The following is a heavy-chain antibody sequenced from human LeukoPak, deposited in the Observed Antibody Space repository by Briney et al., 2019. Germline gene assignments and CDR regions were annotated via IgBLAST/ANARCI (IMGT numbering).Heavy chain of an antibody. J-gene: IGHJ4*02. D-gene: IGHD1-26*01. CDR1: GFTFSIHW. V-gene: IGHV3-74*01. CDR2: MNTDGTNT. CDR3: AREGSFSGIYALQY. Sequence: GGSLRLSSAASGFTFSIHWMHWVRQTPGQGLVWVSRMNTDGTNTAYADSVKGRFTISRDNARNTLFLQMNSLSPEDMAVYYCAREGSFSGIYALQYWGQGTVVTVSS.